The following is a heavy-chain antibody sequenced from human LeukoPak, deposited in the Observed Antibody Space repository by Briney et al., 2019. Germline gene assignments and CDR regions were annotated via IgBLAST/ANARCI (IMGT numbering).Heavy chain of an antibody. CDR2: ISSSGSTI. D-gene: IGHD2-2*01. J-gene: IGHJ5*02. V-gene: IGHV3-48*03. CDR3: ARYVVVPATAFDP. Sequence: SGGSLRLSCAASGFTFSSYEMNWVRQAPGKGLEWGSYISSSGSTIYYADPVKGRFTISRDNAKNSLYLQMTSLRAEDTAVYYCARYVVVPATAFDPWGQGTLVTVSS. CDR1: GFTFSSYE.